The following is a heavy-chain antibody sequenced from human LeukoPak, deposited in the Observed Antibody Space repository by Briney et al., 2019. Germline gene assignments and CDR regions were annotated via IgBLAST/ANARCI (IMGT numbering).Heavy chain of an antibody. Sequence: SETLSLTCAVYGGSFSGYYWSWIRQPPGKGLEWIGEINHSGSTNYNPSLKSRVTISVDTSKNQFSLKLSSVTAADTAVYYCARGVAAADYWGQGTLVTVSS. V-gene: IGHV4-34*01. CDR1: GGSFSGYY. CDR2: INHSGST. D-gene: IGHD6-13*01. CDR3: ARGVAAADY. J-gene: IGHJ4*02.